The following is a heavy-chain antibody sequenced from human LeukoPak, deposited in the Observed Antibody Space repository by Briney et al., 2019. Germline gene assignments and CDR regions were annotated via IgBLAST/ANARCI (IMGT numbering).Heavy chain of an antibody. CDR1: GSTFSSFS. D-gene: IGHD3-22*01. V-gene: IGHV3-48*01. J-gene: IGHJ4*02. CDR3: VRDRDGSGYYYLY. Sequence: PGGSLRLSCAASGSTFSSFSMNWVRQAPGKGLEWVSYISSGSGTIYYADSVKGRFTISRDNAKNSLFLQMNSLRAEDTALYYCVRDRDGSGYYYLYWGQGTLVTVSS. CDR2: ISSGSGTI.